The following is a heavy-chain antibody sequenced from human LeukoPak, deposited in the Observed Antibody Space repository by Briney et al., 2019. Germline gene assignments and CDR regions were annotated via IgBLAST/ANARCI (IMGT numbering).Heavy chain of an antibody. CDR2: IYSGGST. J-gene: IGHJ6*02. CDR3: ARCLENYYYGMDV. Sequence: PGGSLRLSCAASGFTVSSNYMSLVRQAPGKGLEWVSVIYSGGSTYYADSVKGRFTISRDNSKNTLYLQMNSLRAEDTAVYYCARCLENYYYGMDVWGQGTTVTVSS. V-gene: IGHV3-66*01. CDR1: GFTVSSNY.